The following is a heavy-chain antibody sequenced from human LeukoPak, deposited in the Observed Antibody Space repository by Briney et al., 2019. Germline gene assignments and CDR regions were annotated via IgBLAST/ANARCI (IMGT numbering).Heavy chain of an antibody. Sequence: SETLSLTCAVYGGSFSGYYWSWIRQPPGKGLEWIGEINHSGSTNYNPSLKSRVTISVNTSKNQFSLKLTSVTAADTAVYYCARVVDHDYGDYYLDYWGQGTLVTVSS. D-gene: IGHD4-17*01. CDR3: ARVVDHDYGDYYLDY. CDR2: INHSGST. J-gene: IGHJ4*02. CDR1: GGSFSGYY. V-gene: IGHV4-34*01.